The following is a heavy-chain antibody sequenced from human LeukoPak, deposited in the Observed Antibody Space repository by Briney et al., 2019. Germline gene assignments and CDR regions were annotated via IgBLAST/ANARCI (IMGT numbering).Heavy chain of an antibody. CDR2: IYYSGST. Sequence: SETLSLTCTVSGGSISSYYWSWIRQPPGKGLEWIGYIYYSGSTNYNPSLKSRVTISVDTSKNQFSLKLSSVTAADTAVYYCARARGALYSSGWYTYFQHWGQGTLVTVSS. CDR1: GGSISSYY. CDR3: ARARGALYSSGWYTYFQH. J-gene: IGHJ1*01. D-gene: IGHD6-19*01. V-gene: IGHV4-59*12.